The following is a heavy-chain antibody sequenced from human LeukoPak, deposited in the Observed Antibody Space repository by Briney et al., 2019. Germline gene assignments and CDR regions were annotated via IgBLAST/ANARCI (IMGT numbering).Heavy chain of an antibody. Sequence: GGSLRLSCVASGFIFSYYEMKWFRQAPGKGLEWVSSISGSGGSIHYADSVKGRFTISRDNAKNSLYLQMNSLRAEDTAAYYCARELAYYYNYYYYGLDVWGQGTMVTVSS. V-gene: IGHV3-48*03. CDR3: ARELAYYYNYYYYGLDV. D-gene: IGHD5-12*01. CDR1: GFIFSYYE. CDR2: ISGSGGSI. J-gene: IGHJ6*02.